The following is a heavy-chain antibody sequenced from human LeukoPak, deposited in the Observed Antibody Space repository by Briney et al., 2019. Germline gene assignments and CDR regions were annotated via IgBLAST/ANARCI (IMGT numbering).Heavy chain of an antibody. V-gene: IGHV3-30*02. CDR2: IRYDGSNK. Sequence: GGSLRLSCAASGFTFSNYGMHWVRQAPGKGLEWVAFIRYDGSNKYYADSVKGRFTISRDNDKNKLYLQMNSLRAEDTAVYYCAKGIHYYDSSGYYYWGQGTLVTVSS. J-gene: IGHJ4*02. CDR3: AKGIHYYDSSGYYY. D-gene: IGHD3-22*01. CDR1: GFTFSNYG.